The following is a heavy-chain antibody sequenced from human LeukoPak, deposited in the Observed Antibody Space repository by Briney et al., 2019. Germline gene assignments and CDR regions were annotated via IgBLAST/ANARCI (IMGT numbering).Heavy chain of an antibody. Sequence: GGSLRLSCAASGFTFSNYWMSWVRLAPGKGLEWVANIKKDGSEKFYVDSVKGRFTISRDNAKNSLYLQMNSLRAEDTAVYYCAKAGVTTGDYFDYWGQGTLVTVSS. CDR2: IKKDGSEK. CDR3: AKAGVTTGDYFDY. J-gene: IGHJ4*02. V-gene: IGHV3-7*03. D-gene: IGHD4-17*01. CDR1: GFTFSNYW.